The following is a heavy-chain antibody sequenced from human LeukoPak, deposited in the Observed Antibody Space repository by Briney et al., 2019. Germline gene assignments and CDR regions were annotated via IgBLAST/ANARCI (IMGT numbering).Heavy chain of an antibody. V-gene: IGHV3-7*01. Sequence: PGGSLRLSCAASGFTFSSYWMSWVRQAPGKGLEWVANIKQDGSEKYYVDSVKGRFTISRDNAKNSLYLQMNSLRAEDTAVYYCARDTYYDRDGMDVWGQGTTVTVSS. D-gene: IGHD3-22*01. CDR1: GFTFSSYW. CDR3: ARDTYYDRDGMDV. J-gene: IGHJ6*02. CDR2: IKQDGSEK.